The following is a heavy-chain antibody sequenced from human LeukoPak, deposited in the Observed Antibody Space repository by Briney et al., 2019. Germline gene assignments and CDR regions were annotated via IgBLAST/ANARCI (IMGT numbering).Heavy chain of an antibody. Sequence: ASVKVSCKASGYTFASYGISWVRQAPGQGLEWMGWINAYNDNTNYAQKSQGRVTMTTDTSTRTAYMEVWSLRSDDTAVYYCARRGYTFSDALDIWGQGTMVTVSS. V-gene: IGHV1-18*01. CDR2: INAYNDNT. CDR1: GYTFASYG. CDR3: ARRGYTFSDALDI. J-gene: IGHJ3*02. D-gene: IGHD2/OR15-2a*01.